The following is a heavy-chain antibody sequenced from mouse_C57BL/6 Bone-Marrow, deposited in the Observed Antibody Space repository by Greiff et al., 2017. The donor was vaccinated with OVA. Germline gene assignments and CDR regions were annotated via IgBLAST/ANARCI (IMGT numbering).Heavy chain of an antibody. Sequence: QVQLKESGPELVKPGASVKISCKASGYSFTSYYIHWVKQRPGQGLEWIGWIYPGSGNTKYNEKFKGKATLTADTSSSTAYMQLSSLTSEDSAVYYCARGGFRYWGQGTSVTVSS. J-gene: IGHJ4*01. CDR3: ARGGFRY. CDR1: GYSFTSYY. V-gene: IGHV1-66*01. CDR2: IYPGSGNT.